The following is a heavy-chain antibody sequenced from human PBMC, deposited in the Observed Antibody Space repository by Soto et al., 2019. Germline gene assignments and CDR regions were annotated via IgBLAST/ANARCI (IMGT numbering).Heavy chain of an antibody. V-gene: IGHV3-30*03. CDR2: ISNDALNK. CDR1: GFTFSGYG. Sequence: QVQLVESGGGVVQPGRSLRLSCAASGFTFSGYGMHWVRQAPGKGLEWVAVISNDALNKYYADSVKGRFAISRDDSRNTLYLQMNSLRAEDTAVYYCARPRRDYYYYYGMDVWGQGTTVTVS. J-gene: IGHJ6*02. CDR3: ARPRRDYYYYYGMDV.